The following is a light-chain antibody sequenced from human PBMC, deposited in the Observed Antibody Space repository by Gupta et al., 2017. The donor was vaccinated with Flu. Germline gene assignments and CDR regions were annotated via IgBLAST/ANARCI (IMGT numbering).Light chain of an antibody. CDR1: SSDVGCYNF. J-gene: IGLJ2*01. CDR3: SSYAVSNYLV. CDR2: EVN. V-gene: IGLV2-8*01. Sequence: SSDVGCYNFVSWYQQYPGKAPKLLIYEVNKRPSGVPDRFSGSKSGNTASLTVSGLQAEDEADYYCSSYAVSNYLVFGGGTELTVL.